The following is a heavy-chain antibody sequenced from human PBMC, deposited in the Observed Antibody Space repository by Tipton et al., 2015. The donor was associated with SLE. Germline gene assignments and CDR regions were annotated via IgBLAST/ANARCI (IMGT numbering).Heavy chain of an antibody. V-gene: IGHV4-4*08. CDR2: IYTSGST. Sequence: TLSLTCTASGVSISSYYWSWIRQPPGKGLEWIGYIYTSGSTNYNPSLKSRVTISVDTSKNQFSLTLGSVTAADTAVYYCARGMRYCSGGSCYGCSFDVWGQGTMVTVSS. CDR1: GVSISSYY. CDR3: ARGMRYCSGGSCYGCSFDV. D-gene: IGHD2-15*01. J-gene: IGHJ3*01.